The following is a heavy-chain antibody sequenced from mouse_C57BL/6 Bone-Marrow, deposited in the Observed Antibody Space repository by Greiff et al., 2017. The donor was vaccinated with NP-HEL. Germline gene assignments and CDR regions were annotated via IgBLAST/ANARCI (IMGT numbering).Heavy chain of an antibody. J-gene: IGHJ4*01. CDR3: ARELLQAMDY. CDR2: IYPRSGNT. CDR1: GYTFTSYG. D-gene: IGHD2-12*01. Sequence: VQLQQSGAELARPGASVKLSCKASGYTFTSYGISWVKQRTGQGLEWIGEIYPRSGNTYYNEKFKGKATLTADKSSSTAYMELSSLTSEDSAVYVCARELLQAMDYWGQGTSVTVSS. V-gene: IGHV1-81*01.